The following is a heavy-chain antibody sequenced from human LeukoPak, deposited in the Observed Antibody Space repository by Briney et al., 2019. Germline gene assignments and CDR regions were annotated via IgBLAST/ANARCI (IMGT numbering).Heavy chain of an antibody. D-gene: IGHD4-17*01. J-gene: IGHJ4*02. CDR1: GGSFSGYY. V-gene: IGHV4-34*01. CDR3: ASHGDPSFEKTRYFDY. Sequence: PSETLSLTCAVYGGSFSGYYWSWIRQPPGKGLEWIGEINHSESTNYNPSLKSRVTISVDTSKNQFSLKLSSVTAADTAVYYCASHGDPSFEKTRYFDYWGQGTLVTVSS. CDR2: INHSEST.